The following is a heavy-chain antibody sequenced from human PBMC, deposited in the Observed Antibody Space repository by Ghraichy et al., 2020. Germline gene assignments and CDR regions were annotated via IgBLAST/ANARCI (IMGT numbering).Heavy chain of an antibody. V-gene: IGHV1-69*13. Sequence: SVKVSCKASGGTFSSYAISWVRQAPGQGLEWMGGIIPIFGTANYAQKFQGRVTITADESTSTAYMELSSLRSEDTAVYYCARDRPLAAAGTGLDWYFDLWGRGTLVNVSS. CDR2: IIPIFGTA. CDR3: ARDRPLAAAGTGLDWYFDL. CDR1: GGTFSSYA. J-gene: IGHJ2*01. D-gene: IGHD6-13*01.